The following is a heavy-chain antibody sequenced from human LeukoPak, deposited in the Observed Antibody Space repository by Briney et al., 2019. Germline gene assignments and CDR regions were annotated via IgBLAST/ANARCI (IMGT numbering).Heavy chain of an antibody. CDR1: GFTFSSYE. CDR2: ISSSGSTI. J-gene: IGHJ5*02. D-gene: IGHD3-10*01. Sequence: GGSLRLSCAASGFTFSSYEMNWVRQAPGKGREWVSYISSSGSTIYYADSVKGRFTISRDNAKNSLYLQMNSLRAEDTAVYYCARSHYGSGIRWFDPWGQGTLVTVSS. V-gene: IGHV3-48*03. CDR3: ARSHYGSGIRWFDP.